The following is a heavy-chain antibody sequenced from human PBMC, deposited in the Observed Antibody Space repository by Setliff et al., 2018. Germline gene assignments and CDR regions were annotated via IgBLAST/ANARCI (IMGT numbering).Heavy chain of an antibody. V-gene: IGHV3-7*01. CDR2: IKQDGSEK. CDR3: ADIFDLSGY. Sequence: PGGSLRLSCAASGFTFSSYWMSWVRQAPGKGLEWVANIKQDGSEKYYVDSVKGRFTISRDNAKSTLYLQMNSLGAEDTSVYYCADIFDLSGYWGQGTLVTVSS. CDR1: GFTFSSYW. J-gene: IGHJ4*02. D-gene: IGHD3-3*02.